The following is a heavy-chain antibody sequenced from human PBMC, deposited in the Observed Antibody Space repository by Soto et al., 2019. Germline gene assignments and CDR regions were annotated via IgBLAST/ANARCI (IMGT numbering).Heavy chain of an antibody. J-gene: IGHJ4*02. CDR3: AREGIVVVTDYYFDY. CDR1: GGSFSGYY. CDR2: INHSGST. V-gene: IGHV4-34*01. D-gene: IGHD2-21*02. Sequence: SETLSLTCAVYGGSFSGYYWSWIRQPPGKGLEWIGEINHSGSTNYNPSLKSRVTISVDTSKNQFSLKLSSVTAADTAVYYCAREGIVVVTDYYFDYWGQETLVTVSS.